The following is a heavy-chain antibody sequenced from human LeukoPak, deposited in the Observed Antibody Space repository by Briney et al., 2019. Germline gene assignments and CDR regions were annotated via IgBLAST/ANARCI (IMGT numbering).Heavy chain of an antibody. J-gene: IGHJ3*01. Sequence: SETLSLTCAVYGGSFSGYYWSSIRQPPGKGLEWIGEINHSGSTNYNPSLKSRVTISVDTSKNQFSLKLSSVTAADTAVYYCAREKSPERKTWLQLGAFDVWGQGTVVTVSS. V-gene: IGHV4-34*01. D-gene: IGHD5-24*01. CDR1: GGSFSGYY. CDR3: AREKSPERKTWLQLGAFDV. CDR2: INHSGST.